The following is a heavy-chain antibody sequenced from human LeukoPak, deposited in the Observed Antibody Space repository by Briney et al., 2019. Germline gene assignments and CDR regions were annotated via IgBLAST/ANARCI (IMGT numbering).Heavy chain of an antibody. CDR1: GYTFTSYG. V-gene: IGHV1-18*01. Sequence: ASVKVSCKASGYTFTSYGISWVRQAPGQGLEWMGWISAYNGNTNYAQKLQGRVTMTTDTSTSTAYMELRSLRSDDTAVYYCARELKNTREFWSGYYGGDPGAAFDYWGQGTLVSVSS. J-gene: IGHJ4*02. D-gene: IGHD3-3*01. CDR2: ISAYNGNT. CDR3: ARELKNTREFWSGYYGGDPGAAFDY.